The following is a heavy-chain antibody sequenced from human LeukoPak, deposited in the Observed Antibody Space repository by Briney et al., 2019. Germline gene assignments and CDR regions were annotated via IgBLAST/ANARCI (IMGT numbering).Heavy chain of an antibody. V-gene: IGHV1-18*01. CDR2: ISAYNGNT. J-gene: IGHJ5*02. CDR1: GGTFSSYA. D-gene: IGHD3-3*01. CDR3: ARESSRYDFWSGYITNWFDP. Sequence: GSSVKVSCKASGGTFSSYAISWVRQAPGQGLEWMGWISAYNGNTNYAQKLQGRVTMTTDTSTSTAYMELRSLRSDDTAVYYCARESSRYDFWSGYITNWFDPWGQGTLVTVSS.